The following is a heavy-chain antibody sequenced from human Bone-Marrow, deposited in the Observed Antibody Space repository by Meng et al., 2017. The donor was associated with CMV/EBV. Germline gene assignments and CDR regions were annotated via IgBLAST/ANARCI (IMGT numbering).Heavy chain of an antibody. CDR2: IYPGDSDT. Sequence: GESLKISCKGSGYSFPIYWIAWVRQMPGKGLEWMGNIYPGDSDTRYSPSFEGQVTMSADKSSGTADLQWSSLKASDTAIYFCARRNPLSGDAFDIWGQGKVVTV. CDR1: GYSFPIYW. CDR3: ARRNPLSGDAFDI. D-gene: IGHD1-26*01. V-gene: IGHV5-51*01. J-gene: IGHJ3*02.